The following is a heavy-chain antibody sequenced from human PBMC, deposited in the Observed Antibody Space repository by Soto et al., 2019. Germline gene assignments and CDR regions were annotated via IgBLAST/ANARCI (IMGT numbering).Heavy chain of an antibody. CDR2: INPSGGNT. CDR3: ARSSSGPGAFDI. J-gene: IGHJ3*02. V-gene: IGHV1-46*01. CDR1: GYTFTTYY. Sequence: QVQLVQSGAEVKKPGAAVKVSCKASGYTFTTYYIHWVRHAPGQGLEWMGIINPSGGNTDYAQKFQGRVTMTRDTSTSTVYMELSSLRSEDTAVYYCARSSSGPGAFDIWGQGTMVTVSS.